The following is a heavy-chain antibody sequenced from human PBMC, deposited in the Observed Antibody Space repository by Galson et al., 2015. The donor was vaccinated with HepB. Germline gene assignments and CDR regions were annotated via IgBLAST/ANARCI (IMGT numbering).Heavy chain of an antibody. Sequence: SLRLSCAASGFTFSNAWMSWVRQAPGKGLEWVGRIKSKTDGGTTDYAAPVKGRFTISRDDSKNTLYLQMNSLKTEDTAVYYCTTDRGYDLRSAQDYWGQGTLVTVSS. CDR2: IKSKTDGGTT. V-gene: IGHV3-15*01. J-gene: IGHJ4*02. CDR1: GFTFSNAW. D-gene: IGHD5-12*01. CDR3: TTDRGYDLRSAQDY.